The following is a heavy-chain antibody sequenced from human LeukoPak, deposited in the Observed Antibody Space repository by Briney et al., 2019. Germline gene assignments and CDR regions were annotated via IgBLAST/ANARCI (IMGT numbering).Heavy chain of an antibody. V-gene: IGHV3-21*01. D-gene: IGHD3-22*01. CDR3: ASTRWSTYYYDSSGYVRDY. J-gene: IGHJ4*02. CDR2: ISSSSSYI. Sequence: PGGSLRLSGAASGFTFSSYRMNWVRQAPGKGREWVSSISSSSSYIYYADSVKGRFTISRDNAKNSLYLQMNSLRAEDTAVYYCASTRWSTYYYDSSGYVRDYWGQGTLVTVSS. CDR1: GFTFSSYR.